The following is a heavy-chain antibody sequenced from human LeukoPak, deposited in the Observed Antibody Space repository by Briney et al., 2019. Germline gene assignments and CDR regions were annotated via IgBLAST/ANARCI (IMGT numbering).Heavy chain of an antibody. J-gene: IGHJ4*02. CDR1: GFTFSSYA. CDR3: ARDRLLLWFGDYFDY. CDR2: ISYDGSNK. D-gene: IGHD3-10*01. Sequence: GGSLRLSCAASGFTFSSYAMHWVRQAPGKGLEWVAVISYDGSNKYYADSVKGRFTISRDNSKNTLYLQMNSLRAEDTAVYYCARDRLLLWFGDYFDYWGQGTLVTVSS. V-gene: IGHV3-30*04.